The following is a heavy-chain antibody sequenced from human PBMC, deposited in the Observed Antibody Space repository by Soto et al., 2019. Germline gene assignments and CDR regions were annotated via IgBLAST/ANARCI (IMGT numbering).Heavy chain of an antibody. CDR1: GGSISSYY. CDR3: ARYHWEGYGDWRFDY. D-gene: IGHD4-17*01. V-gene: IGHV4-59*01. CDR2: IYYSGST. J-gene: IGHJ4*02. Sequence: SETLSLTCTVSGGSISSYYWSWIRQPPGKGLEWIGYIYYSGSTNYNPSLKSRVTISVDTSKNQFSLKLSSVTAADTAVYYCARYHWEGYGDWRFDYWGQGTLVTVSS.